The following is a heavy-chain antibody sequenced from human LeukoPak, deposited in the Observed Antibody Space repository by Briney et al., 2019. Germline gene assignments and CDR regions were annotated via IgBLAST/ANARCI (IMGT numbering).Heavy chain of an antibody. CDR3: ARRAAGSSLLNY. Sequence: SETLSLTCSVSGASISSSSYYWVWIRQPPGKGLEWIGNICYSGSSFYSPSLKSRVTISEDTSKHQFSLKLSSVTAADTAVYYCARRAAGSSLLNYWGQGTLVTVSS. D-gene: IGHD3-10*01. V-gene: IGHV4-39*01. CDR2: ICYSGSS. CDR1: GASISSSSYY. J-gene: IGHJ4*02.